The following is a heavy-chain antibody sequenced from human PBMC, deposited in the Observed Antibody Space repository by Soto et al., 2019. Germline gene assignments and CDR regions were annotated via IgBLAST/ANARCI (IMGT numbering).Heavy chain of an antibody. D-gene: IGHD2-15*01. J-gene: IGHJ4*02. CDR3: AREADCSGGSCYSFFIDY. CDR1: GFTFSDYY. CDR2: ISSSGSTI. V-gene: IGHV3-11*01. Sequence: GGSLRLSCAASGFTFSDYYMSWIRQAPGKGLEWVSYISSSGSTIYYADSVKGRFTISRDNAKNSLYLQMNSLRAEDTAVYYCAREADCSGGSCYSFFIDYWGQGTLVTVSS.